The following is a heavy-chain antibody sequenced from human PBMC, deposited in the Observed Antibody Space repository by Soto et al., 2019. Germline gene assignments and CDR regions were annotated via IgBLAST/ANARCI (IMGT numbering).Heavy chain of an antibody. V-gene: IGHV4-30-2*01. Sequence: LSLTCTVSGGSITSGGYSWSWIRQPPGKGLEWIGYIYHSGGTYYNPSLKSRVTLSIDRTKKQFSLKLKSVTAADTAVYFCARTMTTSGWFDPWGQGTLVTVSS. CDR1: GGSITSGGYS. D-gene: IGHD4-17*01. CDR2: IYHSGGT. CDR3: ARTMTTSGWFDP. J-gene: IGHJ5*02.